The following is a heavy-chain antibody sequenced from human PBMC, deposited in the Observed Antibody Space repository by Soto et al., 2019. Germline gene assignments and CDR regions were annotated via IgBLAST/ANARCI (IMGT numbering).Heavy chain of an antibody. J-gene: IGHJ6*02. CDR3: VSKLGPYYYGLDV. CDR2: IYHTGIG. V-gene: IGHV4-4*02. Sequence: QMQRRESGPGLVKPSGTLSLTCTVYGDSITNNHWWSWVRQPPGKGPELIGEIYHTGIGNYNPSLESRVAFSVDKSNNQFSLSLASGTAADTAVDYCVSKLGPYYYGLDVWGQGTTVTVSS. D-gene: IGHD3-16*01. CDR1: GDSITNNHW.